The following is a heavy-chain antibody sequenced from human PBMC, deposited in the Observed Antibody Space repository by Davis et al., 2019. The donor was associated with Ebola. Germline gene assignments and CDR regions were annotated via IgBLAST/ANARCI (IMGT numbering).Heavy chain of an antibody. V-gene: IGHV3-21*01. Sequence: GGSLRLSCAASGFTFSTYSMSWVRQAPGKGLEWVSSISSDSDYIYYADSAKGRFTISRDNAKNSLSLQMNSLRAEDTAVYYCARVLSRDGYNPAGMDVWGQGTTVTVSS. CDR1: GFTFSTYS. CDR3: ARVLSRDGYNPAGMDV. J-gene: IGHJ6*02. CDR2: ISSDSDYI. D-gene: IGHD5-24*01.